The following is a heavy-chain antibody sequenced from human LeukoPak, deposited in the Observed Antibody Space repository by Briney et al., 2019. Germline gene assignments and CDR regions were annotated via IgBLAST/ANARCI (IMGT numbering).Heavy chain of an antibody. D-gene: IGHD5-18*01. Sequence: GGSLRLSCVASGFTFSSYEMNWVRQAPGKGLEWVSSISSSSSYIYSADSLKGRFTISRDNAKNSLFLQMNSLRAEDTAVYYCARVPSPGYSYGHPYYFDYWGQGTLVTVSS. CDR2: ISSSSSYI. CDR3: ARVPSPGYSYGHPYYFDY. CDR1: GFTFSSYE. J-gene: IGHJ4*02. V-gene: IGHV3-21*01.